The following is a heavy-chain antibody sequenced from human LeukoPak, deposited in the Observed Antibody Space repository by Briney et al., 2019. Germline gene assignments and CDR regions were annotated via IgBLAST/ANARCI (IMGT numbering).Heavy chain of an antibody. D-gene: IGHD2-2*01. Sequence: GGSLRLSCAASGFTFSSYGMHWVRQAPGKGLEWVAFIRYDGSNKYYADSVKGRFTISRDNSKSTFYLQMNSLRVEDTAVYYCASIPADLHDCWGQGTLVTVSS. CDR2: IRYDGSNK. V-gene: IGHV3-30*02. CDR1: GFTFSSYG. J-gene: IGHJ4*02. CDR3: ASIPADLHDC.